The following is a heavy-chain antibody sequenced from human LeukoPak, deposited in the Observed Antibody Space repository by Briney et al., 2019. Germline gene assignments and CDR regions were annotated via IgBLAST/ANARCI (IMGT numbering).Heavy chain of an antibody. CDR1: GESLNYYY. J-gene: IGHJ4*02. V-gene: IGHV4-34*12. CDR3: ASGAWATRLHS. D-gene: IGHD5-24*01. CDR2: VFDGKTT. Sequence: SDTLSLTCAVYGESLNYYYWSWIRQSPEKGLEWIGEVFDGKTTNYNPSLKSRVTISAVTSSNQFSLNLKSVTASDTAVYYCASGAWATRLHSWAQGTLVIVSS.